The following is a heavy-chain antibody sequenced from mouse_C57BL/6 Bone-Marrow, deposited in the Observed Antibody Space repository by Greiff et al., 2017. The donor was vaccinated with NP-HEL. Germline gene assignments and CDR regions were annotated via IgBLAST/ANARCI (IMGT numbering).Heavy chain of an antibody. Sequence: EVQRVESGGGLVKPGGSLKLSCAASGFTFSSYAMSWVRQTPEKRLEWVATISDGGSYTYYPDNVKGRFTISRDNAKNNLYLQMSHLKSEDTAMYYCARERGYDYDGAYWGQGTLVTVSA. CDR2: ISDGGSYT. CDR3: ARERGYDYDGAY. V-gene: IGHV5-4*01. J-gene: IGHJ3*01. D-gene: IGHD2-4*01. CDR1: GFTFSSYA.